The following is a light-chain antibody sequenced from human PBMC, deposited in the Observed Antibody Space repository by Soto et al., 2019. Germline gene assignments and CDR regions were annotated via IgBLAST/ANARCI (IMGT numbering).Light chain of an antibody. J-gene: IGKJ1*01. CDR2: DVS. CDR3: QQYNSFPGT. Sequence: DIQMTQSPSILSASVGDSVTITCRASQIITSWLAWYQQKPGKAPKLLISDVSNLESGVPSRFSGSGYGTEFTLTISSLQPYDFATYYCQQYNSFPGTFGLGTKVEIK. CDR1: QIITSW. V-gene: IGKV1-5*01.